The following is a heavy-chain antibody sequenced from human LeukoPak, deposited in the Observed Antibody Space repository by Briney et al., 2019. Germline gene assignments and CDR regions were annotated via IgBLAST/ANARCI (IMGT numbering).Heavy chain of an antibody. V-gene: IGHV4-34*01. CDR2: INHSGST. D-gene: IGHD3-10*01. Sequence: PSETLSLTCAVYGGSFSGYYWSWIRHPPGKGLEWIGEINHSGSTNYNPSLKSRVTISVDTSKNQFSLKLSSVTAADTAVYYCARGALYYYGSGSYHHNWFDPWGQGTLVTVSS. CDR3: ARGALYYYGSGSYHHNWFDP. J-gene: IGHJ5*02. CDR1: GGSFSGYY.